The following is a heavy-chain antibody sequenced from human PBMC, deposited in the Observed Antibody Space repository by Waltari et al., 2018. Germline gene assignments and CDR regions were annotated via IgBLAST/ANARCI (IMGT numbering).Heavy chain of an antibody. D-gene: IGHD5-12*01. V-gene: IGHV4-38-2*01. J-gene: IGHJ4*02. Sequence: QMLLQESGPELVKPSETLSLTFDVSGYSLSSGYYWRGIRQPPGPGLEGIGKIYQSGSTFYNPSLKSRVTISVDTSKNQFTLKLSSVTAADTAVYYCARIDYIGYCDFWGRGTLVTVSS. CDR3: ARIDYIGYCDF. CDR2: IYQSGST. CDR1: GYSLSSGYY.